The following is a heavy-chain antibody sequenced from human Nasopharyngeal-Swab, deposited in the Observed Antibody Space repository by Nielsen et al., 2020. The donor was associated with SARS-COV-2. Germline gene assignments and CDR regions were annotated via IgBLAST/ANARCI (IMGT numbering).Heavy chain of an antibody. CDR3: WYYYDSSGYYLDY. J-gene: IGHJ4*02. CDR1: GFTFSSYG. D-gene: IGHD3-22*01. V-gene: IGHV3-30*03. Sequence: GESLKISCAASGFTFSSYGMHWVRQAPGKGLEWVAVISYDGSNKYYADSVKGRFTISRDNSKNTLYLQMNSLRAEDTAVYYCWYYYDSSGYYLDYWGQGTLVTVSS. CDR2: ISYDGSNK.